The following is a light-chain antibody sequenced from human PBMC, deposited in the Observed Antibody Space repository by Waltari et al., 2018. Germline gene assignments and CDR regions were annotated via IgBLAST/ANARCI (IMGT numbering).Light chain of an antibody. CDR3: NSYTSSTNVV. J-gene: IGLJ2*01. Sequence: QTVLTQSASVTGSPGQSVTISCTVTSGDVGAHNDVCWYQQHPGKAPQLIIYDVSKRPSGVSNRISASKSGNTASLTISGLQAEDEAHYYCNSYTSSTNVVFGGGTKLTVL. CDR1: SGDVGAHND. V-gene: IGLV2-14*03. CDR2: DVS.